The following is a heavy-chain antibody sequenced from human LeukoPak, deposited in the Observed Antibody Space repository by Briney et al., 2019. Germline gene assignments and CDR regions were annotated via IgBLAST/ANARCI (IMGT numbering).Heavy chain of an antibody. D-gene: IGHD3-22*01. CDR3: ARGDSSGYYGY. J-gene: IGHJ4*02. CDR1: GYSFTSYW. CDR2: INSDGSST. Sequence: GESLKISCKGSGYSFTSYWMHWVRQAPGKGLVWVSRINSDGSSTSYADSVKGRFTISRDNAKNTLYLQMNSLRAEDTAVYYCARGDSSGYYGYWGQGTLVTVSS. V-gene: IGHV3-74*01.